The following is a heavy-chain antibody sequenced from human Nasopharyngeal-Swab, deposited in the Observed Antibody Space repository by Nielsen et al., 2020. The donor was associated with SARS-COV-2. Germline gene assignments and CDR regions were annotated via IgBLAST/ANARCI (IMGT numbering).Heavy chain of an antibody. J-gene: IGHJ4*02. Sequence: GSLRLSCTVSGGSISSSSYYWGWIRQPPGKGLEWIGSIYYSGSTYYNPSLKSRVTVSVDTSKNQFSLKLSSVTAADTAVYYCARTYYDILTGYPHFDYWGQGTLVTVSS. CDR1: GGSISSSSYY. CDR2: IYYSGST. V-gene: IGHV4-39*01. CDR3: ARTYYDILTGYPHFDY. D-gene: IGHD3-9*01.